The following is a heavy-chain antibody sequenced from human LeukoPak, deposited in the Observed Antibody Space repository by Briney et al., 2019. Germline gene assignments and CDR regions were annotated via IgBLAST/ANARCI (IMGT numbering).Heavy chain of an antibody. CDR3: ARGLYYYDSSGYYYY. D-gene: IGHD3-22*01. CDR2: VSSSGYST. V-gene: IGHV3-23*01. CDR1: GFTFSSYG. J-gene: IGHJ4*02. Sequence: GGSLRLSCAASGFTFSSYGMNWVRQAPGKGLEWVSGVSSSGYSTYYADSVKGRFTISRDNSKNTLYLQMNSLRAEDTAVYYCARGLYYYDSSGYYYYWGQGTLVTVSS.